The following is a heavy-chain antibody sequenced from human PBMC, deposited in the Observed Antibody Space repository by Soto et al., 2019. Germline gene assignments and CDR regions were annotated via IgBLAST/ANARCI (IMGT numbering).Heavy chain of an antibody. CDR3: SFGRNPWNIVATIGTYYFDH. D-gene: IGHD5-12*01. Sequence: EAGPTLVNPTQTLTLTCTFSGFSLSTSGVGVGWIRQPPGKALERLALIYWNDDKRYSPSLKSRLTITKDTSKNQVVLIMTNMDTFDTATYFFSFGRNPWNIVATIGTYYFDHWGQGTLVTVSS. CDR2: IYWNDDK. CDR1: GFSLSTSGVG. J-gene: IGHJ4*02. V-gene: IGHV2-5*01.